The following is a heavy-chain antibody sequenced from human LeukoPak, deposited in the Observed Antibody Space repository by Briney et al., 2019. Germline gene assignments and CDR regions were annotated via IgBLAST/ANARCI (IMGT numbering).Heavy chain of an antibody. CDR3: ARAGDSSSWDNWFDP. Sequence: ASVSVSCTASGYTFTGYYMHWVRQAAGQGLESMGWINPNSGGTNYAQKFQGRVTMTRDTSISTAYMELSRLRSDDTAVYYCARAGDSSSWDNWFDPWGQGTLVTVSS. CDR1: GYTFTGYY. D-gene: IGHD6-13*01. J-gene: IGHJ5*02. V-gene: IGHV1-2*02. CDR2: INPNSGGT.